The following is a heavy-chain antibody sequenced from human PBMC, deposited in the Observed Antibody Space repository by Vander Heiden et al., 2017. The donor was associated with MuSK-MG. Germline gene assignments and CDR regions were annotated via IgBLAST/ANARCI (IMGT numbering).Heavy chain of an antibody. V-gene: IGHV3-30*14. CDR2: TPYDDNNK. CDR1: GFTFSYFS. Sequence: QVQLVESGGRVVPPGTSLRLSCAASGFTFSYFSMHWVRQATVKGLEGGAGTPYDDNNKDDADYVKGLFTICRDKSKTTLYLQMNRLRADDTAVYYGARVDGVEDCCGAGYSFDY. CDR3: ARVDGVEDCCGAGYSFDY. J-gene: IGHJ4*01. D-gene: IGHD2-21*02.